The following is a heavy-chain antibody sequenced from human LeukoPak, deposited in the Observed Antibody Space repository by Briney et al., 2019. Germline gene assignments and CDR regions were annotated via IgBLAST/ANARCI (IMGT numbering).Heavy chain of an antibody. J-gene: IGHJ4*02. CDR1: GFTLSSYW. V-gene: IGHV3-74*01. Sequence: GGSLRLSCAASGFTLSSYWMHWVRQAPGKGLVWVSRIKSDGSSTNYADSVKGRFTISRDNAKNTLYLQMNSLRAEDTAVYYCARSRGYSYGDFDYWGQGTLSPSPQ. D-gene: IGHD5-18*01. CDR3: ARSRGYSYGDFDY. CDR2: IKSDGSST.